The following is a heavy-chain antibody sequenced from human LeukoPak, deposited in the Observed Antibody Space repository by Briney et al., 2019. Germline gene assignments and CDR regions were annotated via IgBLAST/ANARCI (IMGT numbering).Heavy chain of an antibody. J-gene: IGHJ4*02. CDR3: ARAYYGGYGSSYYFDY. D-gene: IGHD4-17*01. Sequence: SETLSPTCTVSGASISSYYWSWIRQPPGKGLEWIGYIFYSGTDYNPSLKSRVTISLDTSKNQFSLKLSSVTAADTAVYYCARAYYGGYGSSYYFDYWGQGTLVTVSS. V-gene: IGHV4-59*01. CDR2: IFYSGT. CDR1: GASISSYY.